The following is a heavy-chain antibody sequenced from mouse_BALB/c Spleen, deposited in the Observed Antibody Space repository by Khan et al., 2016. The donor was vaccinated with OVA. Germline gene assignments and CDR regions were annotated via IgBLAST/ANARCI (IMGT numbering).Heavy chain of an antibody. J-gene: IGHJ3*01. V-gene: IGHV5-6-5*01. CDR3: ARDYWFVY. CDR1: GFTFSNYA. Sequence: EVELVESGGGLVKPGGSLKVSCAASGFTFSNYAMSWVRQTPEKRLEWVASISSCGRTYYPDSVKGRFTISRDNARNILYLQMSSLRSEDTAMYYCARDYWFVYWGQGTLVTVSA. CDR2: ISSCGRT.